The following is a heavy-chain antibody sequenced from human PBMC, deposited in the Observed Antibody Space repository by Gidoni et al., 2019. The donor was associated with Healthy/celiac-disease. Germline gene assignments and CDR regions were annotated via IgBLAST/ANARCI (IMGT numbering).Heavy chain of an antibody. CDR3: ARDQLSFGFDP. CDR1: GFTFSSYS. Sequence: EVQLVESGGGLVQPGGSLRLSCAASGFTFSSYSMNWVRQAPGKGLEWVSYISSSSSTIYYADSVKGRFTISRDNAKNSLYLQMNSLRAEDTAVYYCARDQLSFGFDPWGQGTLVTVSS. J-gene: IGHJ5*02. CDR2: ISSSSSTI. V-gene: IGHV3-48*01. D-gene: IGHD2-15*01.